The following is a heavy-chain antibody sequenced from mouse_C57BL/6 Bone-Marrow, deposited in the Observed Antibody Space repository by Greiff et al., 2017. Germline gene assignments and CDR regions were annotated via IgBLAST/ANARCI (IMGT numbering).Heavy chain of an antibody. V-gene: IGHV1-62-2*01. CDR1: GYTFTEYT. CDR2: FYPGSGSI. CDR3: ARHGEGRNYFDY. Sequence: QVQLKESGAELVKPGASVKLSCTASGYTFTEYTIHWVQQRSGQGLEWIGWFYPGSGSIKYNEKFKDKATLTADKASSTVYMELSRLTSEDSAVYFCARHGEGRNYFDYWGQGTTLTVSS. J-gene: IGHJ2*01.